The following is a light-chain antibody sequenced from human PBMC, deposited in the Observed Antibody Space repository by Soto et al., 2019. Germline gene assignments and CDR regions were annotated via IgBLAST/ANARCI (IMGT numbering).Light chain of an antibody. CDR2: DAS. V-gene: IGKV1-5*01. J-gene: IGKJ1*01. CDR3: QQYNNGWT. Sequence: DIQVTQSPSTLSASVGDRVTITCRASESIKGWLAWYQQKPGKAPKLLIYDASSLKGGVPSRFSGSGSGTEFTLTISSLQPDDFANYYCQQYNNGWTFGQGTKVEIK. CDR1: ESIKGW.